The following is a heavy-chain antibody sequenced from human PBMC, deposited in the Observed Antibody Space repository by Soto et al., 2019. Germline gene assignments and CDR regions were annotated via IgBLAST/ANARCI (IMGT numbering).Heavy chain of an antibody. CDR2: AYYRSRWYN. V-gene: IGHV6-1*01. CDR1: GDSVSSNTAA. CDR3: ARGNSNLDY. Sequence: QVQLQQSGPGLVKPSQTLSLTCAISGDSVSSNTAAWNWIRQSPSRGLEWLGRAYYRSRWYNDYAVSVTSRINIDPDTSKSQVSQQLNSVTPEDTAVSYCARGNSNLDYWGQGTQVTVSS. J-gene: IGHJ4*02. D-gene: IGHD5-18*01.